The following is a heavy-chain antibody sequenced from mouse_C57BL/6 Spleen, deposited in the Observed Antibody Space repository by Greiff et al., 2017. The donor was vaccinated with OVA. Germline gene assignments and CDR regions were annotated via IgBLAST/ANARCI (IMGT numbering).Heavy chain of an antibody. CDR2: IRSKSNNYAT. V-gene: IGHV10-1*01. J-gene: IGHJ3*01. CDR1: GFSFNTYA. D-gene: IGHD2-4*01. Sequence: GGGLVQPKGSLKLSCAASGFSFNTYAMNWVRQAPGKGLEWVARIRSKSNNYATYYADSVKDRFTISRDDSESMLYLQMNNLKTEDTAMYYCVREGSYDYEKGSWFAYWGQGTLVTVSA. CDR3: VREGSYDYEKGSWFAY.